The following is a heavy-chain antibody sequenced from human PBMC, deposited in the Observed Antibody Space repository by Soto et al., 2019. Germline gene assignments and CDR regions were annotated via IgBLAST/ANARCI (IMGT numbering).Heavy chain of an antibody. CDR1: GGSFSGYY. D-gene: IGHD6-6*01. V-gene: IGHV4-34*01. CDR2: ITQSGST. J-gene: IGHJ6*02. CDR3: ARGDIAARLPVYYYYGMDV. Sequence: SETLSVTCAVYGGSFSGYYWSWIRQPPGKELEWSGEITQSGSTDYNPSLKSRVTRSVDTSKKPISLKLSSVTAADTAVYYCARGDIAARLPVYYYYGMDVWAQGTTVTVSS.